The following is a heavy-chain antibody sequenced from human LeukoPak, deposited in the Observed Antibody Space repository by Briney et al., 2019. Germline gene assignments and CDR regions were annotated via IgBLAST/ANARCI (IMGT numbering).Heavy chain of an antibody. D-gene: IGHD6-6*01. CDR1: GFTFNDYA. CDR2: ATWNSGTI. J-gene: IGHJ6*03. CDR3: AKTITARRYYYYYSMDV. Sequence: GGSLRLSCVASGFTFNDYAMHWVRQAPGKSLEWVSSATWNSGTIGYADSVKGRFTISRDNAKNSLYLQMNSLRPEDTASYYCAKTITARRYYYYYSMDVWGKGTTVTVSS. V-gene: IGHV3-9*01.